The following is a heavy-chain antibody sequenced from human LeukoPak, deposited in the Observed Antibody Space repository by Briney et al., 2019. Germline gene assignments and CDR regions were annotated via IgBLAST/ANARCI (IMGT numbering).Heavy chain of an antibody. CDR3: AKDNIAVAGTWGGYFDY. CDR1: GFTFDDYA. Sequence: GGSLRLSCAASGFTFDDYAMHWVRQAPGKGLEWVSLISWDGGSTYYADSVKGRFTISRDNSKNSLYLQMNSLRAEDTALYYCAKDNIAVAGTWGGYFDYWGQGTLVTVSS. CDR2: ISWDGGST. D-gene: IGHD6-19*01. J-gene: IGHJ4*02. V-gene: IGHV3-43D*03.